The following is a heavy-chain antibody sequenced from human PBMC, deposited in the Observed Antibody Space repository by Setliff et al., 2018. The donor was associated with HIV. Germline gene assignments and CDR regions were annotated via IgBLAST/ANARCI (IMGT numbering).Heavy chain of an antibody. CDR2: INPNGGYT. J-gene: IGHJ4*02. D-gene: IGHD3-3*01. CDR3: AADNYNCNSFDS. V-gene: IGHV1-2*02. Sequence: AASVKVSCKASEYIFTDYYIHWVRQAPGQGLEWMGWINPNGGYTNYAQKFLGRVTMTQDTSFTTAYLELSRLGSDDTAVYYCAADNYNCNSFDSWGQGSLVTVSS. CDR1: EYIFTDYY.